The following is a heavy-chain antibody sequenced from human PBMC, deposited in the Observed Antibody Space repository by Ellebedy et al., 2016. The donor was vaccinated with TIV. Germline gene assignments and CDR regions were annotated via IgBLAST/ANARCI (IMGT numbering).Heavy chain of an antibody. V-gene: IGHV3-23*01. CDR1: EFTFTIYS. D-gene: IGHD6-19*01. CDR2: INNYGVIP. Sequence: GESLKISCAASEFTFTIYSMTWVRQAPGKGLEWVSSINNYGVIPYYADSVRGRFTLSRDNSKNTLYLQMKSLRVEDTAVYYCARGAYFTVTDTYLIDYWGQGTLVTVSS. J-gene: IGHJ4*02. CDR3: ARGAYFTVTDTYLIDY.